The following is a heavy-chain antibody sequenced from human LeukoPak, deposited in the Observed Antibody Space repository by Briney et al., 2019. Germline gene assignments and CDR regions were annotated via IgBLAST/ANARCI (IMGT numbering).Heavy chain of an antibody. J-gene: IGHJ4*02. Sequence: PSETLSLTCAVFGESFVGRHWSWIRQSPGKGLEWLGEASHAGITNYTPSLKTRVSISVDTSKDQFSLTLTSVTAADTAVYYCARGRANWDYDFDYWGQGTPVTVS. V-gene: IGHV4-34*01. CDR2: ASHAGIT. CDR3: ARGRANWDYDFDY. D-gene: IGHD1-7*01. CDR1: GESFVGRH.